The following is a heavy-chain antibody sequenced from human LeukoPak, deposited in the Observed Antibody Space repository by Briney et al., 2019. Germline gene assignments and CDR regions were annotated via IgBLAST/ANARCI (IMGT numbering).Heavy chain of an antibody. V-gene: IGHV1-2*02. CDR3: ARAAHIRSSWYSHTDRDY. J-gene: IGHJ4*02. CDR2: INPNSGGT. CDR1: GYTFTGYY. Sequence: GASVKVSCKASGYTFTGYYMHWVRQAPGQGLGWMGWINPNSGGTNYAQKFQGRVTMTRDTSISTAYMELSRLRSDDTAVYYCARAAHIRSSWYSHTDRDYWGQGTLVTVSS. D-gene: IGHD6-13*01.